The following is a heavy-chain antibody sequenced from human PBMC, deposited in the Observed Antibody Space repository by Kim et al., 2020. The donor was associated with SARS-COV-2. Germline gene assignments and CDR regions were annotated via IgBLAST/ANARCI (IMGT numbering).Heavy chain of an antibody. V-gene: IGHV3-74*01. Sequence: ADSVKGRLTISRDTAKNTLYLQMNSLRDEDTAVYYCAREGPYYYYYGMDVWGQGTTVTVSS. CDR3: AREGPYYYYYGMDV. J-gene: IGHJ6*02.